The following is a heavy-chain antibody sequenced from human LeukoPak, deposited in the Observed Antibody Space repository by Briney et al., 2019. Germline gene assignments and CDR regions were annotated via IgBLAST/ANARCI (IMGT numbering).Heavy chain of an antibody. CDR2: NYSGGST. D-gene: IGHD6-6*01. J-gene: IGHJ6*04. V-gene: IGHV3-53*01. CDR3: ARGRGAARPMDV. CDR1: GFTVSSNY. Sequence: GGSLRLSCAASGFTVSSNYMSWVRQAPGKGLEWVSVNYSGGSTYYADSVKGRFTISRDNSKNTLYLQMNSLRAEDTAVYYCARGRGAARPMDVWGKGTTVTVSS.